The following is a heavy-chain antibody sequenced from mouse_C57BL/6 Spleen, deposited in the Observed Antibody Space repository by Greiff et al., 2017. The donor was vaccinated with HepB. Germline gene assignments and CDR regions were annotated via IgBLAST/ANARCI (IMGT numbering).Heavy chain of an antibody. J-gene: IGHJ3*01. D-gene: IGHD2-4*01. CDR3: ARGTYDYAFAY. V-gene: IGHV1-18*01. Sequence: EVKVVESGPELVKPGASVKIPCKASGYTFTDYNMDWVKQSHGKSLEWIGDINPNNGGTIYNQKFKGKATLTVDKSSSTAYMELRSLTSEDTAVYYCARGTYDYAFAYWGQGTLVTVSA. CDR1: GYTFTDYN. CDR2: INPNNGGT.